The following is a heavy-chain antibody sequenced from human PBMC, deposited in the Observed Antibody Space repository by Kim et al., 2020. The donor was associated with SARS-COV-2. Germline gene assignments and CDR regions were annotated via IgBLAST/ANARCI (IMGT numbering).Heavy chain of an antibody. CDR2: IYYSGST. Sequence: SETLSLTCTVSGGSISSSSYYWGWIRQPPGKGLEWIGSIYYSGSTYYNPSLKSRVTISVDTSKNQFSLKLSSVTAADTAVYYCARLSPGYYDNWFDPWGQGTLVTVSS. D-gene: IGHD3-9*01. CDR1: GGSISSSSYY. V-gene: IGHV4-39*01. J-gene: IGHJ5*02. CDR3: ARLSPGYYDNWFDP.